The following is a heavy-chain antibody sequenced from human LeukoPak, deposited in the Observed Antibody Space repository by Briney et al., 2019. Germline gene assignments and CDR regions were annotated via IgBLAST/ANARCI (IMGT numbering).Heavy chain of an antibody. V-gene: IGHV1-2*02. Sequence: ASVKVSCKASGYTFTGYYMHWVRQAPGQGLEWMGWINPNSGGTKYAQKFQGRVTMTRDTSTSTAYMELSRLRSDDTAVYYCARVYATDDRGNWFDPWGQGTLVTVSS. J-gene: IGHJ5*02. D-gene: IGHD1-1*01. CDR3: ARVYATDDRGNWFDP. CDR2: INPNSGGT. CDR1: GYTFTGYY.